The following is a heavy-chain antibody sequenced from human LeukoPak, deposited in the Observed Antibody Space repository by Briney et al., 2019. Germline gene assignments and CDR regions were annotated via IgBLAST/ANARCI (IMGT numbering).Heavy chain of an antibody. D-gene: IGHD3-3*01. J-gene: IGHJ3*02. CDR3: ASQWNQYYDFWSGFPRSKGRDNAFDI. CDR2: IIPILGIA. CDR1: GGTFSSYA. V-gene: IGHV1-69*04. Sequence: ASVKVSCKASGGTFSSYAIRWVRQAPGQGLEWMGRIIPILGIANYAQKFQGRVTITADKSTSTAYMELSSLKASDTAMYYCASQWNQYYDFWSGFPRSKGRDNAFDIWGQGTMVTVSS.